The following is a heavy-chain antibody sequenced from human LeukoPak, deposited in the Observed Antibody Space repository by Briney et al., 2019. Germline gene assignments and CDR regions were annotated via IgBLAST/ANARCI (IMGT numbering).Heavy chain of an antibody. CDR1: GFTFSGYD. CDR2: IRYDGSNK. J-gene: IGHJ4*02. V-gene: IGHV3-30*02. Sequence: GGSLRLSCAASGFTFSGYDMHWVRQAPGKGLEWVAFIRYDGSNKYYTDSVKGRFTITRDNSKNTLYLQMNSLRPEDTAVYYCAKASAIDYWGQGTLVTVSS. CDR3: AKASAIDY.